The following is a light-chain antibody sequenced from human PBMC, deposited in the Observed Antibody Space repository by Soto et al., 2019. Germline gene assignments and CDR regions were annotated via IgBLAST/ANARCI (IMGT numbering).Light chain of an antibody. CDR1: QTISSW. J-gene: IGKJ5*01. V-gene: IGKV1-5*03. Sequence: DIQMTQSPSTLSGSVGDRVTITCRASQTISSWLAWYQQKPGKAPKLLIYKASTLKSGVPSRFSGSGSGTDFTLTISSLQPEDFATYYCQQLSNYPPITFGQGTRLEIK. CDR3: QQLSNYPPIT. CDR2: KAS.